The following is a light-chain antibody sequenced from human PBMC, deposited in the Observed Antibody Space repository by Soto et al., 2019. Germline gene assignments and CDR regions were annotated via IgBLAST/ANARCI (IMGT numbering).Light chain of an antibody. Sequence: QSVLTQPPSVSGAPGQRVSISCTGSSSNIGAGYDVHWYKQLPGTAPKLLIYANSNRPSGVPDRFSGSKSGTSASLAITGLHADDEADYYCQSFDTSLNRVFGGGTKLTVL. V-gene: IGLV1-40*01. CDR1: SSNIGAGYD. J-gene: IGLJ2*01. CDR2: ANS. CDR3: QSFDTSLNRV.